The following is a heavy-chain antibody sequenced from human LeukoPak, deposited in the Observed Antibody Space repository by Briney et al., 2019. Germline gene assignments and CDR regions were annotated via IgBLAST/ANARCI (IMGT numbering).Heavy chain of an antibody. CDR2: IKSKTDGGTT. CDR3: TTNPFYDSSGYDN. J-gene: IGHJ4*02. Sequence: GGSLRLSCAASGLTFSNAWMSWVRQAPGKGLEWVGRIKSKTDGGTTDYAAPVKGRFTISRDDSKNTLYLQMNSLKTEDTAVYYCTTNPFYDSSGYDNWGQGTLVTVSS. CDR1: GLTFSNAW. D-gene: IGHD3-22*01. V-gene: IGHV3-15*01.